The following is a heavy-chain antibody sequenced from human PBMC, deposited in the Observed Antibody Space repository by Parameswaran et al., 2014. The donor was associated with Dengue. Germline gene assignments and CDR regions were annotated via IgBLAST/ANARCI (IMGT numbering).Heavy chain of an antibody. Sequence: PGKGLEWIGSIYHSGSAYYNPSLKSRVTISVDTSKTQFSLKLTSVTAADTAVYYCARHNWNDNYFDFWGQGALVTVSS. D-gene: IGHD1-1*01. J-gene: IGHJ4*02. CDR2: IYHSGSA. V-gene: IGHV4-38-2*01. CDR3: ARHNWNDNYFDF.